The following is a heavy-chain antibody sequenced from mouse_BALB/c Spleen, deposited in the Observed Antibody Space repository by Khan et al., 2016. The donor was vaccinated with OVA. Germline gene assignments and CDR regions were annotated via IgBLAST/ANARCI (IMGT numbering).Heavy chain of an antibody. V-gene: IGHV9-3-1*01. CDR3: ARHPYFSYVMIY. CDR1: GYSFTNYG. Sequence: QIQLVQSGPELKKPGETVKISCKASGYSFTNYGMNWVKQAPGKGLKWMGWINTYTGEPTHADDFKGRFAFSLETSASTAYLQINNHKNEDTAKYFCARHPYFSYVMIYWGQGTSVTVSS. J-gene: IGHJ4*01. CDR2: INTYTGEP. D-gene: IGHD2-10*01.